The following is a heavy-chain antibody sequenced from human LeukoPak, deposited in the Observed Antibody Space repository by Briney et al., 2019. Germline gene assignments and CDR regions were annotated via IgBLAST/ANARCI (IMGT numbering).Heavy chain of an antibody. D-gene: IGHD3-22*01. CDR2: MNSDGSTT. CDR3: ARANYYRFDY. J-gene: IGHJ4*02. CDR1: GFTFSNSW. Sequence: QPGGSLRLSCAASGFTFSNSWMHWVRQAPGKGLVWVSRMNSDGSTTNYADSVMGRFTISRDNAKNTLFLQINSLRAEDTAVYYCARANYYRFDYWGQGTLVTVSS. V-gene: IGHV3-74*01.